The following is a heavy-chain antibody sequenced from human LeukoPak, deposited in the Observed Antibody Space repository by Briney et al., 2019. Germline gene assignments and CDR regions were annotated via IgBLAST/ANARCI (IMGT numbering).Heavy chain of an antibody. J-gene: IGHJ4*02. D-gene: IGHD2-2*02. Sequence: PSETLSLTCAVYGGSFSGYYWSWIRQPPGKGLEWSGDINHSGSTNYNPSLKSRVTISVDTSKNQFSLKLSSVTAADTAVYYCARGIVVVPAAIFRYFDYWGQGTLVTVSS. CDR2: INHSGST. CDR3: ARGIVVVPAAIFRYFDY. V-gene: IGHV4-34*01. CDR1: GGSFSGYY.